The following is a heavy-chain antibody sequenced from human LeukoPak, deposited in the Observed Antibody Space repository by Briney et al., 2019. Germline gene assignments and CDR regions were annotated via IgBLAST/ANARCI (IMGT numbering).Heavy chain of an antibody. CDR2: IYPRDGST. V-gene: IGHV1-46*01. CDR1: GYTFTSNY. D-gene: IGHD2-2*01. Sequence: ASVKVSCKASGYTFTSNYIHWVRQAPGQGLEWMGMIYPRDGSTSYAQKFQGRVTMTTDTSTSTAYMELRSLRSGDTAVYYCARGYCSSTSCYLGVVRYYGMDVWGQGTTVTVSS. J-gene: IGHJ6*02. CDR3: ARGYCSSTSCYLGVVRYYGMDV.